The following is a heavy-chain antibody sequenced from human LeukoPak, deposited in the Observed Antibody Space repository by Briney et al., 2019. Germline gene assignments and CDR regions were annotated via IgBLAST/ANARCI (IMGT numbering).Heavy chain of an antibody. J-gene: IGHJ6*02. Sequence: GGSLRLSCAASGFTFSSYSMNWVRQAPGKGLEWVSSISSSSSYIYHADSVKGRFTISRDNAKNSLYLQMNSLRAEDTAVYYCARADYDSSGYYIYYYYYYGMDVWGQGTTVTVSS. CDR2: ISSSSSYI. CDR1: GFTFSSYS. D-gene: IGHD3-22*01. V-gene: IGHV3-21*01. CDR3: ARADYDSSGYYIYYYYYYGMDV.